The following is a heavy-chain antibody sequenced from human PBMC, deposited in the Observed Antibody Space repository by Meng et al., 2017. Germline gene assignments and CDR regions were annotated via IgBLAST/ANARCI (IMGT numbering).Heavy chain of an antibody. V-gene: IGHV4/OR15-8*02. CDR2: IYHGGNT. Sequence: VVLQEWGTGWGKPSWTLSLTCVVSGGYISSVGWWSWVRQPPGKGREWLGEIYHGGNTNYNPSLKSRVTISIDKSKNQFSLKLSSVTAADTAVYYCASWIYSCGWQWGQGTLVTVSS. CDR1: GGYISSVGW. CDR3: ASWIYSCGWQ. J-gene: IGHJ4*02. D-gene: IGHD6-19*01.